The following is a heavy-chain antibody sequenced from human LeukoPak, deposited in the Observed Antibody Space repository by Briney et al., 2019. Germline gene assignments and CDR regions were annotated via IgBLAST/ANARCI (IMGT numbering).Heavy chain of an antibody. Sequence: SETLSLTCTVPGGSISSYYWSWIRQPPGKGLEWIGYIYYSGSTNYNPSLKSRVTISVDTSKNQFSLKLSSVTAADTAVYYCAREVRGQLVRDYFDYWGQGTLVTVSS. CDR3: AREVRGQLVRDYFDY. CDR2: IYYSGST. D-gene: IGHD6-6*01. J-gene: IGHJ4*02. CDR1: GGSISSYY. V-gene: IGHV4-59*12.